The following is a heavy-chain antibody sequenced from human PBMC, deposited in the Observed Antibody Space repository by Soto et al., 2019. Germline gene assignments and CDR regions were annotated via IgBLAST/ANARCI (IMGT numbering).Heavy chain of an antibody. D-gene: IGHD2-8*01. Sequence: ASVKVSCKASGFTFTSSAVQWVRQARGQRLEWIGWIVVGSGNTNYAQKFQERVTITRDMSTSTAYMELSSLRSEDTAVYYCAAGRGVGYCTSGVCWNNYYYYGMDVWGQGTTVTVSS. CDR3: AAGRGVGYCTSGVCWNNYYYYGMDV. V-gene: IGHV1-58*01. J-gene: IGHJ6*02. CDR1: GFTFTSSA. CDR2: IVVGSGNT.